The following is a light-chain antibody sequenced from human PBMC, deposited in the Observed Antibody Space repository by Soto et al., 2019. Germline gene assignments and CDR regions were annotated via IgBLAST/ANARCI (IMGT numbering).Light chain of an antibody. CDR1: SSDVGGYNY. CDR2: EVS. CDR3: SSYTSSSTRNVV. Sequence: QSALTQPASVSGSPGQSITFSCTGTSSDVGGYNYVSWYQHHPGKAPKLMIYEVSNRPSGVSNRSSGSKSGNTASLTISGLQAEDEADYYCSSYTSSSTRNVVFGGGTKVTVL. J-gene: IGLJ2*01. V-gene: IGLV2-14*01.